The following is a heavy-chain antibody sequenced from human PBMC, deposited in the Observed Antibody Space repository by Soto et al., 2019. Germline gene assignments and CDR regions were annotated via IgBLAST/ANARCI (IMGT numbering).Heavy chain of an antibody. Sequence: SLRLSCAASGFTFSSYGMHWVRQAPGKGLEWVAVIWYDGSNKYYADSVKGRFTTSRDNSKNTLYLQMNSLRAEDTAVYYCASLRITIFGVVTPFDYWGQGTLVTVSS. D-gene: IGHD3-3*01. J-gene: IGHJ4*02. V-gene: IGHV3-33*01. CDR3: ASLRITIFGVVTPFDY. CDR1: GFTFSSYG. CDR2: IWYDGSNK.